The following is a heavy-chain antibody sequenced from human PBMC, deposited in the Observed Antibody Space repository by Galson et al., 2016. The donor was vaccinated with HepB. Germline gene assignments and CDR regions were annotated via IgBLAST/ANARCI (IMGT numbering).Heavy chain of an antibody. V-gene: IGHV6-1*01. J-gene: IGHJ6*02. D-gene: IGHD3-10*01. Sequence: CAISGDSVSSASAAWNWIRQSPSRGLEWLGRTFYRSTWENHYAGSVKNRITISPDTSRNQVSLHLNSVTPEDTAVYYCARAVMLGRGMDVWGQGTTVTGSS. CDR2: TFYRSTWEN. CDR3: ARAVMLGRGMDV. CDR1: GDSVSSASAA.